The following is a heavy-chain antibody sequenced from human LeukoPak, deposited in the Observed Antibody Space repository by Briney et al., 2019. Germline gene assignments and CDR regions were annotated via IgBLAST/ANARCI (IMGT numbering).Heavy chain of an antibody. Sequence: SETLSLTCAVSSGSISSYYWSWIRQSPGKGLEWIGYIYYSGSTSYNPSLKSRVTISIDTSKNQFSLMLNSVTAADTAVYCCATGDETSGWYGYWGQGTLVTVSS. CDR2: IYYSGST. CDR3: ATGDETSGWYGY. J-gene: IGHJ4*02. D-gene: IGHD6-19*01. V-gene: IGHV4-59*08. CDR1: SGSISSYY.